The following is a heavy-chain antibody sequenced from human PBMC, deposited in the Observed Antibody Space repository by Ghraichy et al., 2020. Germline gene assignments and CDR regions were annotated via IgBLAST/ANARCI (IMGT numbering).Heavy chain of an antibody. CDR1: AGSISSGDYY. Sequence: SETLSLTCTVSAGSISSGDYYWSWIRQPPGKGLEWIGYIYYSGSTYYNPSLKSRVAISVDTSKNQFSLKLSSVTAADTAVYYCARSRRGPGSGRAYYYYYMDGWGKGTTVTVSS. CDR2: IYYSGST. CDR3: ARSRRGPGSGRAYYYYYMDG. D-gene: IGHD3-10*01. V-gene: IGHV4-30-4*01. J-gene: IGHJ6*03.